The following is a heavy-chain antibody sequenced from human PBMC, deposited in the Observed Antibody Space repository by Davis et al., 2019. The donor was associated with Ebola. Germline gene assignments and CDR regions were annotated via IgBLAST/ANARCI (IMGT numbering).Heavy chain of an antibody. CDR1: GFTFSSYA. V-gene: IGHV3-30*03. Sequence: GGSLRLSCAASGFTFSSYAMSWVRQAPGKGLEWVAVISYDGSNKYYADSVKGRFTISRNNSTNTLYLQMNSLRAEDTAVYYCARKPIAENYYYYGMDVWGQGTTVTVSS. CDR2: ISYDGSNK. J-gene: IGHJ6*02. D-gene: IGHD1-14*01. CDR3: ARKPIAENYYYYGMDV.